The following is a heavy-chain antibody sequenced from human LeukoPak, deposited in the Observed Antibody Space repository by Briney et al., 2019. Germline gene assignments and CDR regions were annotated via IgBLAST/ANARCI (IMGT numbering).Heavy chain of an antibody. CDR1: GFTFSNAW. CDR3: TTSTYYDFWSGYYTGNWFDP. J-gene: IGHJ5*02. Sequence: GGSLRLSCAASGFTFSNAWMSWVRQAPGKGLEWVGRIKSKTDGGTTDYAAPVKGRFTISRDDSKNTLYLQMNSLKTEDTAVYYCTTSTYYDFWSGYYTGNWFDPWGHGTLVTVSS. CDR2: IKSKTDGGTT. V-gene: IGHV3-15*01. D-gene: IGHD3-3*01.